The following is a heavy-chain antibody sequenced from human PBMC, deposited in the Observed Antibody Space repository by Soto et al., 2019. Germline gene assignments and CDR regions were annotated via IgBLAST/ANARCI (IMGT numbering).Heavy chain of an antibody. V-gene: IGHV3-48*01. CDR2: ISSSSSTI. Sequence: EVQLVESGGGLVQPGGSLRLSCAASGFTFSSYSMTWVRQAPGKGLEWVSYISSSSSTIYYADSLKGRFTISRDNAKNSLYLQMNSLRVEDTAVYYCATLAGYSYGHPFDYWGQGTLVTVSS. CDR3: ATLAGYSYGHPFDY. CDR1: GFTFSSYS. J-gene: IGHJ4*02. D-gene: IGHD5-18*01.